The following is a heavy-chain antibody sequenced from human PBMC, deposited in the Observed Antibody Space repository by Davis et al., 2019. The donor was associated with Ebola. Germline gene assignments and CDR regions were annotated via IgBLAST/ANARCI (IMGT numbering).Heavy chain of an antibody. CDR1: GYIFTDYY. CDR3: TRDAYYYDRLSSPYRLYFFDY. Sequence: ASVKVSCKASGYIFTDYYLHWVRQAPGQGLEWMGLINPNSGDANYAHKFQGRVTLTRDTSISTIYMELTSLRSDDTAVYFCTRDAYYYDRLSSPYRLYFFDYWGQGTLVTVSS. D-gene: IGHD3-22*01. CDR2: INPNSGDA. J-gene: IGHJ4*02. V-gene: IGHV1-2*07.